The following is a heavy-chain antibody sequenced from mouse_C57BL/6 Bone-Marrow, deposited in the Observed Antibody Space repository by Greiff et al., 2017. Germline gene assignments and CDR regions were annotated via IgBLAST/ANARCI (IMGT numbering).Heavy chain of an antibody. CDR2: IYPRSGNT. V-gene: IGHV1-81*01. J-gene: IGHJ2*01. D-gene: IGHD1-1*01. Sequence: QVQLKESGAELARPGASVKLSCKASGYTFTSYGISWVKQRTGQGLEWIGEIYPRSGNTYYNEKFKGKATLTADKSSSTAYMELRSLTSEDSAVYFCARDYYGSPDYWGQGTTLTVSS. CDR1: GYTFTSYG. CDR3: ARDYYGSPDY.